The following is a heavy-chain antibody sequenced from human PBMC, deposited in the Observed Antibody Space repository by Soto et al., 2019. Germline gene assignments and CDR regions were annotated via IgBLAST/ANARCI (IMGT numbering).Heavy chain of an antibody. CDR2: IYNSGTT. CDR3: AREPISTPRGVTQVDP. D-gene: IGHD3-10*01. Sequence: SETLSLTCNVSGAPISSGGFYWSWIRQHPGKGPEWIGYIYNSGTTFYNPSLGSRVTMSLDAAKNHFSLELRSVTVADTAVYYCAREPISTPRGVTQVDPWGQGTRVTV. V-gene: IGHV4-31*03. J-gene: IGHJ5*02. CDR1: GAPISSGGFY.